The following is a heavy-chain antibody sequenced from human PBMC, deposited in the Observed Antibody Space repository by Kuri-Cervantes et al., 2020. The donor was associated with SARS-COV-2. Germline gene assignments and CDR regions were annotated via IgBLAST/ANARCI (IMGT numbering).Heavy chain of an antibody. CDR1: GYTFTSYA. CDR3: ARSGSSWDKDFDY. J-gene: IGHJ4*02. Sequence: ASVKVSCKASGYTFTSYAMHWVRQAPGQRLEWMGWINAGNGNTKYSQKFQGRVTITRDTSASTAYMELSSLRSEDTAVYCCARSGSSWDKDFDYWGQGTLVTVSS. D-gene: IGHD6-13*01. V-gene: IGHV1-3*01. CDR2: INAGNGNT.